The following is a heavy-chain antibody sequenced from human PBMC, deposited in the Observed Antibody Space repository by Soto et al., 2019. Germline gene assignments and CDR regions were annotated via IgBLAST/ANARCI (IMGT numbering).Heavy chain of an antibody. V-gene: IGHV3-43*01. CDR3: AKGVVRGYSYGPYYYYYGMDV. CDR2: ISWDGGST. D-gene: IGHD5-18*01. Sequence: PGGSLRLSCAASGFTFDDYTMHWVRQAPGKGLEWVSLISWDGGSTYYADSVKGRFTISRDNSKNSLYLQMNSLRTEDTALYYCAKGVVRGYSYGPYYYYYGMDVWGQGTTVTV. J-gene: IGHJ6*02. CDR1: GFTFDDYT.